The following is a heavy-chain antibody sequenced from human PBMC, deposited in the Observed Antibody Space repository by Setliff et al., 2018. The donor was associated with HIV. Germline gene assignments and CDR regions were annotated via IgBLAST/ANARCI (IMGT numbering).Heavy chain of an antibody. Sequence: SETLSLTCSVSDGSVSGYSWSWIRQPAGKGLEWIGRIYTSGTTNYNPSLKSRVTISVDTSKNQFSLKLSSVTAADTAVYYCARQESYGNGGLYYFDYWGQGTLVTVSS. V-gene: IGHV4-4*07. CDR2: IYTSGTT. CDR3: ARQESYGNGGLYYFDY. CDR1: DGSVSGYS. D-gene: IGHD2-8*02. J-gene: IGHJ4*02.